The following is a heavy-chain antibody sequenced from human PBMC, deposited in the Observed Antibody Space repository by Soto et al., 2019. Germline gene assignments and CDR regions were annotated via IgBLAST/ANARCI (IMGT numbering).Heavy chain of an antibody. CDR1: GFTFSNYW. CDR3: ARVLGNSGYDLTPFDI. J-gene: IGHJ3*02. CDR2: INADGSST. Sequence: GGSLRLSCAASGFTFSNYWMHWVRQAPGKGLVWVSRINADGSSTSYVDSVKGRFTISRDNAENTVYLQMNSLRAEDTAVYYCARVLGNSGYDLTPFDIWGQGTMVTVSS. D-gene: IGHD5-12*01. V-gene: IGHV3-74*01.